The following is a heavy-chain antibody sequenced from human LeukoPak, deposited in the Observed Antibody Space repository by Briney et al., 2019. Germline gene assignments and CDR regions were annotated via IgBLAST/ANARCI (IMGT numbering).Heavy chain of an antibody. D-gene: IGHD2-15*01. CDR2: ISAYNGNT. CDR3: AREVVVVAATPFSPTFPTFDP. V-gene: IGHV1-18*01. J-gene: IGHJ5*02. CDR1: GYTFTSYG. Sequence: GASVKVSCKASGYTFTSYGISWVRQAPGQGLEWMGWISAYNGNTNYAQKLQGRVTMTTDTSTSTAYMELSRLRSDDTAVYYCAREVVVVAATPFSPTFPTFDPWGQGTLVTVSS.